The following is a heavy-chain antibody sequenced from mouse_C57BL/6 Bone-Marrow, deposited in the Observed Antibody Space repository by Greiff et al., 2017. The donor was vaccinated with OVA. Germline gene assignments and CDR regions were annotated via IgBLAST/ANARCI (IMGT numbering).Heavy chain of an antibody. CDR3: ARYDGYSWYFDV. D-gene: IGHD2-3*01. CDR1: GFNIKNTY. V-gene: IGHV14-3*01. J-gene: IGHJ1*03. CDR2: IDPANGNT. Sequence: EVMLVESVAELVRPGASVKLSCTASGFNIKNTYMHWVKQRPEQGLEWIGRIDPANGNTKYAPKFQGKATITADTSSNTAYLQLSSLTSEDTAIYYCARYDGYSWYFDVWGTGTTVTVSS.